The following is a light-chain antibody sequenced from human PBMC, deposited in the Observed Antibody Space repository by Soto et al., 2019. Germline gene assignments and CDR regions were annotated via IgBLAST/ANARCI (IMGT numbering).Light chain of an antibody. CDR1: SGHSSHA. Sequence: QSVLTQLPSASASLGASVKLTCTLSSGHSSHAIAWHQQQPDKGPRFLMKVDSDGSHITGDGIPDRFSGSSSGTERYLIISSLQSEDEGDYYCQTWGTGIRVFGGGTKLTVL. CDR3: QTWGTGIRV. V-gene: IGLV4-69*01. CDR2: VDSDGSH. J-gene: IGLJ3*02.